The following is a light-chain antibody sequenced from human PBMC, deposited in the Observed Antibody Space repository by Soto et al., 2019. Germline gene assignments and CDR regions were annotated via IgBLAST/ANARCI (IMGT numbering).Light chain of an antibody. V-gene: IGKV3-20*01. J-gene: IGKJ3*01. CDR2: GTS. CDR3: QQYGRSLGFT. CDR1: QSVSSRY. Sequence: EIVLTQSPGTLSLSPGERATLSCRASQSVSSRYLAWYQQKPGQAPRLIIYGTSIRATGIPDRFSGSGSGTDFTLTISRLEPEDFAVYYCQQYGRSLGFTFGPAPRVDIK.